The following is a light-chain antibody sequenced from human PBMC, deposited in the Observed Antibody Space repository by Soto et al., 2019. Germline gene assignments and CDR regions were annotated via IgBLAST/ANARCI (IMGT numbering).Light chain of an antibody. J-gene: IGKJ5*01. V-gene: IGKV3-15*01. Sequence: EIMMTQSPATLSVSPGESATLSCRASQSVRNNLAWYQHKPGQAPRLLIYYASTRATGIPARFSGSGSGREFPLTISSLQSEDFALYYCQQYNDWPPITFGQGTRLEIK. CDR1: QSVRNN. CDR3: QQYNDWPPIT. CDR2: YAS.